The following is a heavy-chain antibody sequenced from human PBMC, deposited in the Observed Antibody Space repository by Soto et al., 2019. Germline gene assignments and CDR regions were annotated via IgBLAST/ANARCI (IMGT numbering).Heavy chain of an antibody. V-gene: IGHV3-21*01. CDR2: ISSASSET. CDR3: ARVAY. Sequence: PGGSLRLSCEASGFTFSRVSMNWVCQVPGKGLEWVASISSASSETWYADSVKGRLIISRDNAQNSLFLQMNTLRPEDSAIYYCARVAYWGPGTQVTVSS. CDR1: GFTFSRVS. J-gene: IGHJ4*02.